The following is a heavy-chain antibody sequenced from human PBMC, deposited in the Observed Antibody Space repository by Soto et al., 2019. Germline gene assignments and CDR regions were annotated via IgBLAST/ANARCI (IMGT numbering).Heavy chain of an antibody. CDR2: INPDSGDT. CDR1: GYTFTDHY. V-gene: IGHV1-2*02. Sequence: ASVKVSCKASGYTFTDHYMQWVRQAPGQGLEWMGWINPDSGDTDYAQKFQGRVTMTRDTSISTAYMEVSRLRSEDTAMYYCTTHAGYYYNDYWGQGXLVTVYS. CDR3: TTHAGYYYNDY. J-gene: IGHJ4*02. D-gene: IGHD3-9*01.